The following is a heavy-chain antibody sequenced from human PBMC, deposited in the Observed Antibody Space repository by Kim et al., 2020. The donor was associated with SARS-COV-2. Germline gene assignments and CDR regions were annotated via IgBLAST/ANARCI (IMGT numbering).Heavy chain of an antibody. CDR3: ARGRGYSGYDGGHFDY. CDR2: ISYDGSNK. J-gene: IGHJ4*02. Sequence: GGSLRLSCAASGFTFSSYAMHWVRQAPGKGLEWVAVISYDGSNKYYADSVKGRFTISRDNSKNTLYLQMNSLRAEDTAVYYCARGRGYSGYDGGHFDYWGQGTLVTVSS. D-gene: IGHD5-12*01. V-gene: IGHV3-30*04. CDR1: GFTFSSYA.